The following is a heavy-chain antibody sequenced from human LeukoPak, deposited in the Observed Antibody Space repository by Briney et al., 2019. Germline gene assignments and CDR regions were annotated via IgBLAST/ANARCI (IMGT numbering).Heavy chain of an antibody. Sequence: ASVKVSCKASGYTFTSYGISWVRQAPGQGLEWMGWISAYNGNTNYAQKLQGRVTMTTDTATSTAYMELRSLRSDDTAVYYCARERYYDSSGYSRALFDYWGQGTLVTVSS. D-gene: IGHD3-22*01. V-gene: IGHV1-18*01. CDR1: GYTFTSYG. CDR2: ISAYNGNT. CDR3: ARERYYDSSGYSRALFDY. J-gene: IGHJ4*02.